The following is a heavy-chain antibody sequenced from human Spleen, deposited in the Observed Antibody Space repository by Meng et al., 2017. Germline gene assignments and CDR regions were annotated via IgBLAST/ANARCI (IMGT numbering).Heavy chain of an antibody. CDR2: VGFNENKK. J-gene: IGHJ4*02. CDR1: GFIFSTSG. D-gene: IGHD2-2*01. V-gene: IGHV3-33*08. Sequence: GESLKISCSVSGFIFSTSGIQWVRQAPGQGLEWIAGVGFNENKKFFTDSVKGRFSISRDNAKNSLYLQMNSLRAEDTAVYYCARGAGYIVVVPAAIDYWGQGTLVTVSS. CDR3: ARGAGYIVVVPAAIDY.